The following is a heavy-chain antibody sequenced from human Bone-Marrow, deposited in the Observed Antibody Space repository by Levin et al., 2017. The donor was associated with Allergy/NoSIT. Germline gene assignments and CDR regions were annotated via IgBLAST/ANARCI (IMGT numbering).Heavy chain of an antibody. V-gene: IGHV3-23*01. CDR2: ISGSGGST. D-gene: IGHD3-3*01. CDR3: AKEGPNEYYDFWSGYYPLYYYYGMDV. Sequence: GESLKISCAASGFTFSSYAMSWVRQAPGKGLEWVSAISGSGGSTYYADSVKGRFTISRDNSKNTLYLQMNSLRAEDTAVYYCAKEGPNEYYDFWSGYYPLYYYYGMDVWGQGTTVTVSS. CDR1: GFTFSSYA. J-gene: IGHJ6*02.